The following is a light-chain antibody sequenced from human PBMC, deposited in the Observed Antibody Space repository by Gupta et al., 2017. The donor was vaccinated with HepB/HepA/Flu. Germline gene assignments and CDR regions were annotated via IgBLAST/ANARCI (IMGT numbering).Light chain of an antibody. J-gene: IGKJ2*01. CDR2: AAY. CDR1: QRVNSRD. V-gene: IGKV3-20*01. Sequence: EIVLTQSTGTLSLSPGERATLSCRVGQRVNSRDLAWYQQRRGQAPRVLIYAAYSRATGIPDRFSGSGSGTDFTLTISTLEPEDFAVYYCQLYSSSPPRYTFGQGTNLEI. CDR3: QLYSSSPPRYT.